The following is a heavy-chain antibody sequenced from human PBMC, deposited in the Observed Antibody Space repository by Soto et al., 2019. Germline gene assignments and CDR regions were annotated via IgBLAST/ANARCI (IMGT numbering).Heavy chain of an antibody. J-gene: IGHJ6*02. CDR2: AYYSGST. CDR3: ARGTDYTQIASYHYGMDV. CDR1: GKSVSTFY. D-gene: IGHD4-4*01. V-gene: IGHV4-59*02. Sequence: PSETLSLTCTVSGKSVSTFYWSWIRQPPGKGLEWIGHAYYSGSTNYDPSLKSRVTISVDMSKNQVSLRLTSVTAADTAVYYCARGTDYTQIASYHYGMDVWGQGTSGTVSS.